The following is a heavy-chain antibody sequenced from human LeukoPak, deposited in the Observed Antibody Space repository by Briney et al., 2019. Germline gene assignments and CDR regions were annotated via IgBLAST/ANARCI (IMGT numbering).Heavy chain of an antibody. V-gene: IGHV3-11*06. CDR1: GFNLSDYS. J-gene: IGHJ4*02. CDR3: AREETARYFDY. D-gene: IGHD2-21*02. Sequence: GGSLRLSCAASGFNLSDYSMTWIRQAPGKGLEWISSISSSSGLITYADSLRGRFTISRDNAKNSLYLHINTLRDEDTAVYYCAREETARYFDYWGQGTLVTVSS. CDR2: ISSSSGLI.